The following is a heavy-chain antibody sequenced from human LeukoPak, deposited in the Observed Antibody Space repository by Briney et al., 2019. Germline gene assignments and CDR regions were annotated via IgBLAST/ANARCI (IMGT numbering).Heavy chain of an antibody. CDR1: GGSISSYY. V-gene: IGHV4-59*01. CDR3: ARGDYDILTGYSTNWFDP. D-gene: IGHD3-9*01. Sequence: SETLSLTCPVSGGSISSYYWSWIRQPPGKGLEWIGYIYYSGSTNYNPSLKSRVTISVDTSKNQFSLKLSSVTAADTAVYYCARGDYDILTGYSTNWFDPWGQGTLVTVSS. J-gene: IGHJ5*02. CDR2: IYYSGST.